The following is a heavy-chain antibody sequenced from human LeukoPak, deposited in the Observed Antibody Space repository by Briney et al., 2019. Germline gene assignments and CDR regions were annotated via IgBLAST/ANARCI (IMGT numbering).Heavy chain of an antibody. J-gene: IGHJ5*02. Sequence: SETLSLTCTVSNGSISSYYWSWIRQPPGKGLEWIGYISYSGSTNYNPSLKSRVTISADRPKNQFSLKLSSVTAADTAVYYCARVREWFDPWGQGTLVTVSS. CDR3: ARVREWFDP. CDR2: ISYSGST. D-gene: IGHD5-24*01. V-gene: IGHV4-59*01. CDR1: NGSISSYY.